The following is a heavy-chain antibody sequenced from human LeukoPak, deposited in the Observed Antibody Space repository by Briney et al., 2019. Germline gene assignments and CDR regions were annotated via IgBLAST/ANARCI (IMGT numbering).Heavy chain of an antibody. J-gene: IGHJ4*02. CDR1: GFTFSSYE. CDR2: ISSSGSTI. CDR3: ARHHYYDSSGYLDY. Sequence: PGGSLRLSCAASGFTFSSYEMNWVRQAPGKGLEWVSYISSSGSTIYYADSVKGRFTISRDNAKNSLYLQMNSLRAEDTAVYYCARHHYYDSSGYLDYWGQGTLVTVSS. D-gene: IGHD3-22*01. V-gene: IGHV3-48*03.